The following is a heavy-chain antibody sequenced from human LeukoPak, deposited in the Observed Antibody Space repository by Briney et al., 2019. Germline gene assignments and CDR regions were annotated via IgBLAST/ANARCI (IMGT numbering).Heavy chain of an antibody. CDR2: IRGSGGNT. CDR1: GFTFSTYA. Sequence: SGGSLRLSCAASGFTFSTYAMTWVRQAPGKGLEWVSVIRGSGGNTYYADSVKGRFTISRDNSKNTLYLQMNGLRAEDTAVYYCAKDLYGDYGGIDYWGQGTLVTVSS. J-gene: IGHJ4*02. D-gene: IGHD4-17*01. V-gene: IGHV3-23*01. CDR3: AKDLYGDYGGIDY.